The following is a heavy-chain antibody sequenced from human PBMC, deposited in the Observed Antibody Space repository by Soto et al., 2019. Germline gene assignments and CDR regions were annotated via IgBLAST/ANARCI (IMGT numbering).Heavy chain of an antibody. J-gene: IGHJ5*02. Sequence: EVQLVESGGGLVKPGGSLRLSCAASGFTFSTYSMNWVRQTPGKGLEWVSSISSISSHTQYADSVKRRLTVSRDNTKNLQYLQVNSLRAEDTAVYYCVRDAVVIAAKGSWGQGTLVTVSS. V-gene: IGHV3-21*01. D-gene: IGHD2-15*01. CDR2: ISSISSHT. CDR3: VRDAVVIAAKGS. CDR1: GFTFSTYS.